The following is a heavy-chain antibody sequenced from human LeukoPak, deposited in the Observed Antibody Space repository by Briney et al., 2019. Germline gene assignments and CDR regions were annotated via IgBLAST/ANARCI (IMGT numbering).Heavy chain of an antibody. CDR2: ISAYNGNT. D-gene: IGHD4-17*01. CDR3: ARDDYGDPLGYYYYGMDV. CDR1: GYTFTSYG. V-gene: IGHV1-18*01. Sequence: ASVKVSCKASGYTFTSYGISWVRQAPGQGLEWMGWISAYNGNTNYAQKLQGRVTMTTDTSTSTAYMELRSLRSDDTAVYYCARDDYGDPLGYYYYGMDVWGQGTTVTVSS. J-gene: IGHJ6*02.